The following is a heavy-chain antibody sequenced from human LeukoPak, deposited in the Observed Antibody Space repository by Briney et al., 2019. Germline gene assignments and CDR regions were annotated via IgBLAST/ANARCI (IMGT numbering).Heavy chain of an antibody. J-gene: IGHJ6*03. CDR2: IYTSGST. CDR3: ARGRILEDIVVVPAAIRRYYYYYMDV. V-gene: IGHV4-4*07. Sequence: PSETLSLTCTVSGGSISSYYWSWIRQPAGKGLEWIGRIYTSGSTNYNPSLKRRVTISVDTSKNQFSLKLSSVTAADTAVYYCARGRILEDIVVVPAAIRRYYYYYMDVWGKGTTVTVSS. CDR1: GGSISSYY. D-gene: IGHD2-2*02.